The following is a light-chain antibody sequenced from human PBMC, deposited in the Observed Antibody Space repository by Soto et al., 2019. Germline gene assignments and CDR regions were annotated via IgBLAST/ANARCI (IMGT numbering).Light chain of an antibody. CDR1: QSVSSY. CDR2: DAS. Sequence: EIVLTHYPAPLSSSVVESPTIXCPASQSVSSYLAWYQQKPGQAPRLLIYDASNRATGIPARFSGSGSGTDFTLTISRLEPEDFAVYYCQQYAGSLSWTFGQGTKVDI. V-gene: IGKV3-11*01. J-gene: IGKJ1*01. CDR3: QQYAGSLSWT.